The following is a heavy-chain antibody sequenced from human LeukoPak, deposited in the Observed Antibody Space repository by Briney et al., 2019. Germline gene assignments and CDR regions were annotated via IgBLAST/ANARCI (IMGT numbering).Heavy chain of an antibody. CDR1: GFTFSSNY. J-gene: IGHJ4*02. Sequence: GGSLRLSCAASGFTFSSNYMSWVRQAPGKGLEWVSVIYSGGSTYYADSVKGRFTISRDNSKNTMYLQMNSLRAEDTAVYYCARGIWGGSSFDYWGRGALVTVSS. D-gene: IGHD7-27*01. CDR3: ARGIWGGSSFDY. V-gene: IGHV3-66*01. CDR2: IYSGGST.